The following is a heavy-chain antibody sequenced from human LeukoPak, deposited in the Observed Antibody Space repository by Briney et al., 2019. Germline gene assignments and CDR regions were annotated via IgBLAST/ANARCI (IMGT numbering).Heavy chain of an antibody. CDR1: GYTFTENY. J-gene: IGHJ4*02. CDR3: ARGKSGYSP. CDR2: INPHIGAA. D-gene: IGHD3-22*01. Sequence: ATVRVSCKVSGYTFTENYIHWVRQAPGQGLEWMGLINPHIGAANYTQKFQGRVTMTRDTSISTAYMHLSRLRSDDTAVYYCARGKSGYSPWGQGTPVTVSS. V-gene: IGHV1-2*02.